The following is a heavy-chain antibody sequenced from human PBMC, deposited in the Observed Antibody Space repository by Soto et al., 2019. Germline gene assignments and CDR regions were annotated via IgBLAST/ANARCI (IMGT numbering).Heavy chain of an antibody. CDR1: GYTLTEIS. Sequence: ASGKVSCKVSGYTLTEISMHWVRQAPGKGLEWMGGFDPEDGETVYAQKFQGRVTMTEDTSTDTAYMELSSLRSEDTAVYYCAAAPYYYDSSGYWNYWGQGTLVTVSS. V-gene: IGHV1-24*01. J-gene: IGHJ4*02. D-gene: IGHD3-22*01. CDR3: AAAPYYYDSSGYWNY. CDR2: FDPEDGET.